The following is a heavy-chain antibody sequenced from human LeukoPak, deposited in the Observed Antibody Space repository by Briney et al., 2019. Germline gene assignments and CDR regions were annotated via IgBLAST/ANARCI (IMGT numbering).Heavy chain of an antibody. V-gene: IGHV4-31*03. CDR3: ARTTNYYGSGSYYNPYYYYYMDV. CDR1: GGSISSGGYY. J-gene: IGHJ6*03. D-gene: IGHD3-10*01. CDR2: IYYSGST. Sequence: PSETLSLTCTVSGGSISSGGYYWSWIRQHPGKGLEWIGYIYYSGSTYYNPSLKSRVTISEDTSKNQFSLKLSSVTAADTAVYYCARTTNYYGSGSYYNPYYYYYMDVWGKGTTVTVSS.